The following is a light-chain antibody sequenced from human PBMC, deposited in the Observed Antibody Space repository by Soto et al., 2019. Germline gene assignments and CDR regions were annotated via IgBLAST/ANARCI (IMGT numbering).Light chain of an antibody. V-gene: IGKV1-9*01. CDR3: QHLNTYPPWT. CDR2: AAS. CDR1: QGIRNY. J-gene: IGKJ1*01. Sequence: DIQLTQSPSFLSASVGERVTITCRASQGIRNYLAWYQQKPGKAPKLLIYAASSLQSGVPSRFSGSGSGTEFTLTISSLQPADFAAYFCQHLNTYPPWTFGQGTKVEIK.